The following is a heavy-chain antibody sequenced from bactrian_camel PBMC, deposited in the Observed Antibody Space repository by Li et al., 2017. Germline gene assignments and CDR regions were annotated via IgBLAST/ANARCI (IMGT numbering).Heavy chain of an antibody. CDR3: AAGGFRGTGACPMRASNFGF. V-gene: IGHV3S54*01. CDR1: TIGTGRRC. D-gene: IGHD7*01. Sequence: VQLVESGGTSVQAGGSLSLSCEVGTIGTGRRCMGWFRQAPGKEREGVATIYTGDINTGGGPTMYAASVKGRFTISVDNAKKTVYLQMSGLTPEDTAMYYCAAGGFRGTGACPMRASNFGFWGQGTQVTVS. J-gene: IGHJ6*01. CDR2: IYTGDINTGGGPT.